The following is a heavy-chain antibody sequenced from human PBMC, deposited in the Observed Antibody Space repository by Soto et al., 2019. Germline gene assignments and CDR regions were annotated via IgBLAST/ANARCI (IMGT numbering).Heavy chain of an antibody. V-gene: IGHV4-31*03. CDR2: IHYSGST. D-gene: IGHD3-22*01. Sequence: QVQLQESGPGLVKPSQTLSLTCTVSGDSIGTGGYYWDWIRQHPGKGPEWIGYIHYSGSTYYNPSLKSRLTISLDTSKNQFSLHLSSVTAADPAVYYCATNHDDISGRTPLLFASWGQGTLVTVSS. CDR3: ATNHDDISGRTPLLFAS. CDR1: GDSIGTGGYY. J-gene: IGHJ4*02.